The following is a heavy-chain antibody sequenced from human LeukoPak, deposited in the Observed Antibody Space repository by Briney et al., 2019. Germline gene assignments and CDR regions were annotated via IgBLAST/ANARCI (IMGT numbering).Heavy chain of an antibody. CDR1: GGSIRSYY. CDR3: ARSYCSSTSCSPYYYYYMDV. D-gene: IGHD2-2*01. J-gene: IGHJ6*03. CDR2: IYYSGNT. Sequence: SETLSLTCSVSGGSIRSYYWSWIRQPPGKGLEWIGYIYYSGNTKYNPSLKSRVTISVDTSKNQFSLKLSSVTAADTAVYYCARSYCSSTSCSPYYYYYMDVWGKGTTVTVSS. V-gene: IGHV4-59*12.